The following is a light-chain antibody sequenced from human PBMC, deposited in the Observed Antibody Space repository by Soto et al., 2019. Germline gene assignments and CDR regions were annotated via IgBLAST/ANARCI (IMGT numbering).Light chain of an antibody. CDR2: GAS. CDR1: QSVSSSY. V-gene: IGKV3-20*01. J-gene: IGKJ3*01. CDR3: QQYGSSPFT. Sequence: EIVLTQSPGTLSLSLVERATLSCRASQSVSSSYLAWYQQKPGQAPRLLIYGASSRATGIPDRFSGSGSGTDFTLTISRLEPEDFAVYYGQQYGSSPFTFGPGTKVDIK.